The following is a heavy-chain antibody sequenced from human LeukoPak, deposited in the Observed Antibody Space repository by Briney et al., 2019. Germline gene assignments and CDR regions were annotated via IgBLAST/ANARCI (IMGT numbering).Heavy chain of an antibody. D-gene: IGHD3-10*01. CDR3: AKDPIYGSGSYAREDLSVDY. CDR2: ISRSSNYK. CDR1: GFTFSSYS. J-gene: IGHJ4*02. V-gene: IGHV3-21*04. Sequence: PGGSLRLSCAASGFTFSSYSMNWVRQAPGKGLEWVSSISRSSNYKYYADSVKGRFTVSRDNANNTLYLQMNSLRAEDTAVYYCAKDPIYGSGSYAREDLSVDYWGQGTLVTVSS.